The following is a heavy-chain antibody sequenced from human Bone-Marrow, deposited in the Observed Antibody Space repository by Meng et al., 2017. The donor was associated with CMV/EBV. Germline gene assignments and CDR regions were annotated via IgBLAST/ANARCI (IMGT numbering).Heavy chain of an antibody. V-gene: IGHV4-39*07. J-gene: IGHJ6*02. CDR1: GGSISSSSYY. CDR3: ARDRIVVVPAATLSYYYYGMDV. Sequence: GSLRLSCTVSGGSISSSSYYWGWIRQPPGKGLEWIGSIYYSGSTYYNPSLKSRVTISVDTSKNQFSLKLGSVTAADTAVYYCARDRIVVVPAATLSYYYYGMDVWGQGTTVTVSS. D-gene: IGHD2-2*01. CDR2: IYYSGST.